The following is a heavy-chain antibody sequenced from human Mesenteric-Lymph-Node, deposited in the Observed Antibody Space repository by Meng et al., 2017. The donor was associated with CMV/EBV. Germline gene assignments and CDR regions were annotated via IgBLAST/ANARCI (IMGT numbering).Heavy chain of an antibody. CDR2: INPGDGST. Sequence: KVSCKASGYTVTSYYMHWVRQAPGQGLEWMGRINPGDGSTSYAQKFQGRVTVTRDTSTSTIYMELSSLRSEDTALYYCARAHSGSYSHWGQGTLVTVSS. D-gene: IGHD1-26*01. CDR1: GYTVTSYY. V-gene: IGHV1-46*01. CDR3: ARAHSGSYSH. J-gene: IGHJ4*02.